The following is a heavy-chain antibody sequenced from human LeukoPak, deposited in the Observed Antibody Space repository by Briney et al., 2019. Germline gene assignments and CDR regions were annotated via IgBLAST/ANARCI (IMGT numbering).Heavy chain of an antibody. D-gene: IGHD3-16*01. CDR1: GFTFSSYA. CDR2: ISGNSGNT. Sequence: GGSLRLSCAASGFTFSSYAMNWVRQAPGKGLEWVSGISGNSGNTYYAESVRGRFTISRVNSKKTLYLQMNSLRAEDTAMYCATRVMIAITTRGAFHIWGQGTMVTVSS. V-gene: IGHV3-23*01. CDR3: ATRVMIAITTRGAFHI. J-gene: IGHJ3*02.